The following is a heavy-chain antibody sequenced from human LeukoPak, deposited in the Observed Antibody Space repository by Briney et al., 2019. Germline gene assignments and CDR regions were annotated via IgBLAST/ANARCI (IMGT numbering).Heavy chain of an antibody. D-gene: IGHD2-2*01. CDR3: ARGGLVSCSSTSCYVGAHWFDP. Sequence: GESLKISCKGSGYSFTSYWIGWVRQMPGKGLEWMGIIYPGDSDTRYSPSFQGQVTISADKSISTAYLQWSSLKASDTATYYCARGGLVSCSSTSCYVGAHWFDPWGQGTLVTVSS. J-gene: IGHJ5*02. CDR2: IYPGDSDT. CDR1: GYSFTSYW. V-gene: IGHV5-51*01.